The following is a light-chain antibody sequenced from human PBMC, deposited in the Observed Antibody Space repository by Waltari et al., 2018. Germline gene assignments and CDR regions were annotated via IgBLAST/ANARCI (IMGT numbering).Light chain of an antibody. J-gene: IGKJ1*01. CDR2: WAF. CDR3: QQYYDAPRT. Sequence: DIVMTQSPDSLAVSLGERATINCKSTQSVLYSSNNKNYLAWYRQKPGQPPKLLIYWAFTRESGVPDRFSGSGSGTDFTLTISSLQAEDVAVYYCQQYYDAPRTFGQGTKVEIK. CDR1: QSVLYSSNNKNY. V-gene: IGKV4-1*01.